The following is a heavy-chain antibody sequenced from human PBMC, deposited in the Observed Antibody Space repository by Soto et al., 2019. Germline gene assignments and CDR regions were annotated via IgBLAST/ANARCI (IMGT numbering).Heavy chain of an antibody. J-gene: IGHJ5*02. CDR2: IIPILGIA. CDR3: AREGGDLGYCSSTSCQQLNWFDP. CDR1: GGTFSSYT. V-gene: IGHV1-69*04. D-gene: IGHD2-2*01. Sequence: SVKVSCKASGGTFSSYTISCVRQAPGQGLEWMGRIIPILGIANYAQKFQGRVTITADKSTSTAYMELSSLRSEDTAVYYCAREGGDLGYCSSTSCQQLNWFDPWGQGTLVTVSS.